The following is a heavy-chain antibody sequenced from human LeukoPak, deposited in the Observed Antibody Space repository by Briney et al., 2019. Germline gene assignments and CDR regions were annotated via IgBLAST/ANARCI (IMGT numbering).Heavy chain of an antibody. V-gene: IGHV1-69*06. Sequence: SVKVSCKASGGTFSSYAISWVRQAPGQGLEWMGGIIPIFGTANYAQKFQGRVTITADKSTSTAYMELSSLRSEDTAVYYCARAPPFWSGHYDPWGQGTLVTVSS. CDR1: GGTFSSYA. CDR3: ARAPPFWSGHYDP. J-gene: IGHJ5*02. CDR2: IIPIFGTA. D-gene: IGHD3-3*01.